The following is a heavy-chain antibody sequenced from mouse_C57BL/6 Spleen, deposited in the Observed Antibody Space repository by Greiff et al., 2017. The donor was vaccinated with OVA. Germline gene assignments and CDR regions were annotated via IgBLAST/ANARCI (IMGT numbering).Heavy chain of an antibody. J-gene: IGHJ2*01. CDR1: GYSITSGYD. CDR3: ARDDDYDGGFDY. D-gene: IGHD2-4*01. V-gene: IGHV3-1*01. CDR2: ISYSGST. Sequence: VQLQQSGPGMVKPSQSLSLTCTVTGYSITSGYDWHWIRHFPGNKLEWMGYISYSGSTNYNPSLKSRISITHDTSKNHFFLKLNSVTTEDTATYYCARDDDYDGGFDYWGQGTTLTVSS.